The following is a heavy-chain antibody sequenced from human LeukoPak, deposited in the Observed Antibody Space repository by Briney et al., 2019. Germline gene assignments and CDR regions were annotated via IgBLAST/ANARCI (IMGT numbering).Heavy chain of an antibody. CDR2: FDPDDGET. J-gene: IGHJ4*02. V-gene: IGHV1-24*01. CDR1: GYTLTELS. Sequence: ASVKVSCKVSGYTLTELSMHWVRQAPGQGLEWMGGFDPDDGETIYAQKFQGRVTMTEDTSTDTAYMELSSLRSEDTAVYYCATGDSSGYYSFSYWGQGTLVTVSS. CDR3: ATGDSSGYYSFSY. D-gene: IGHD3-22*01.